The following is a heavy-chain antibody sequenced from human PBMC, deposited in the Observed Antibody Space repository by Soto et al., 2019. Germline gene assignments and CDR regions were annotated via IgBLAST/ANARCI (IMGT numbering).Heavy chain of an antibody. CDR2: IDPSDSYT. D-gene: IGHD3-3*02. V-gene: IGHV5-10-1*01. Sequence: HGESLKISCKGSGYSFTSYWISWVRQMPGKGLEWMGRIDPSDSYTNYSPSFQGHVTTSADKSISTAYLQWSSLKASDTAMYYCARHLPGPLDAFDIWGQGTMVTVSS. J-gene: IGHJ3*02. CDR1: GYSFTSYW. CDR3: ARHLPGPLDAFDI.